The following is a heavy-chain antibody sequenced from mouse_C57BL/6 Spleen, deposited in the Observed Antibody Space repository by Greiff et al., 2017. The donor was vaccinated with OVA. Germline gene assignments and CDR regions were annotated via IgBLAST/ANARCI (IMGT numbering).Heavy chain of an antibody. CDR2: IYPSDSET. Sequence: VQLQQPGAELVRPGSSVKLSCKASGYTFTSYWMDWVKQRPGQGLEWIGNIYPSDSETHYNQQFKDKATLTVDKSSSTAYMQLSSLTSEDSAVYYCARGYGYAMDYWGQGTSVTVSS. V-gene: IGHV1-61*01. D-gene: IGHD1-1*01. CDR3: ARGYGYAMDY. J-gene: IGHJ4*01. CDR1: GYTFTSYW.